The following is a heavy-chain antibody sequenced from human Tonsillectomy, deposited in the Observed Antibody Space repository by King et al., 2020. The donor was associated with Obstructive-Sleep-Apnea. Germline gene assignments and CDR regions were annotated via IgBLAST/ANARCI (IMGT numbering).Heavy chain of an antibody. CDR3: ARARDTPNYCPSGRCSGYYDH. CDR1: GITFDDYA. D-gene: IGHD2-15*01. V-gene: IGHV3-9*01. J-gene: IGHJ4*02. Sequence: VQLVESGGTLIQPGRSLRLSCAASGITFDDYAMHWVRQAPGKGLEWVSSITWNSDEIDYAESVKGRFTISRANAKNSLYLQMHNLRAEDTAFHYCARARDTPNYCPSGRCSGYYDHWGQGTLVAVSS. CDR2: ITWNSDEI.